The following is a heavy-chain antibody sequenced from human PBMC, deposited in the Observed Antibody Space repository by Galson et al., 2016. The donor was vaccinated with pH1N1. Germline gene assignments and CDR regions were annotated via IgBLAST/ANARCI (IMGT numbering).Heavy chain of an antibody. CDR2: IRQDGSVK. V-gene: IGHV3-7*01. CDR3: ARAPPTFNNRGWAFDV. Sequence: SLRLSCAASGFIFSDYWMQWVRQAPGKGLEWVANIRQDGSVKYYVDSVKGRFTISRDNSKNTVHLQMNSLRADDTAVYYCARAPPTFNNRGWAFDVWGQGTMVSVSS. CDR1: GFIFSDYW. J-gene: IGHJ3*01. D-gene: IGHD1/OR15-1a*01.